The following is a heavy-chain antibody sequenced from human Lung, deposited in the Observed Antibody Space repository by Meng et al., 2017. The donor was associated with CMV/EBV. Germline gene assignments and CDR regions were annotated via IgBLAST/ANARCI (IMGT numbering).Heavy chain of an antibody. D-gene: IGHD3-10*01. CDR3: ARDRTAGLWFGELVYGPDLGY. Sequence: LTXXASGFTFSSYAMHWVRQAPGKGLEWVAVISYDGSNKYYADSVKGRFTISRDNSKNTLYLQMNSLRAEDTAVYYCARDRTAGLWFGELVYGPDLGYWGQGTXVNGYS. J-gene: IGHJ4*02. CDR1: GFTFSSYA. V-gene: IGHV3-30*04. CDR2: ISYDGSNK.